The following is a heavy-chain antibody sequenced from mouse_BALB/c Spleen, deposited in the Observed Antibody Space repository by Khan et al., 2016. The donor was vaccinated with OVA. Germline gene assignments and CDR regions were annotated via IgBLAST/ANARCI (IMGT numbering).Heavy chain of an antibody. CDR2: IWGDGST. D-gene: IGHD2-4*01. CDR1: GFSLTGYG. Sequence: VQLKESGPGLVAPSQSLSITCTASGFSLTGYGVNWVRQPPGKGLEWLGMIWGDGSTDYNSALKSRLSISKDNSKSQVFLKMNSLQTDDTARYYCARGTDDYALYAMDYWGQGTSVTVSS. CDR3: ARGTDDYALYAMDY. J-gene: IGHJ4*01. V-gene: IGHV2-6-7*01.